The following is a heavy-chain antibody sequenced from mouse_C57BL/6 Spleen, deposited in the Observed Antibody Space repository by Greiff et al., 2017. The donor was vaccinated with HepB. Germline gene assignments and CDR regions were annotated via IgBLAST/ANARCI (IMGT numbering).Heavy chain of an antibody. Sequence: QVQLKQPGAELVRPGSSVKLSCKASGYTFTSYWMDWVKQRPGQGLEWIGNIYPSDSETHYNQKFKDKATLTVDKSSSTAYMQLSSLTSEDSAVYYCARRGGFYYYGSSYYFDYWGQGTTLTVSS. CDR1: GYTFTSYW. CDR2: IYPSDSET. V-gene: IGHV1-61*01. CDR3: ARRGGFYYYGSSYYFDY. J-gene: IGHJ2*01. D-gene: IGHD1-1*01.